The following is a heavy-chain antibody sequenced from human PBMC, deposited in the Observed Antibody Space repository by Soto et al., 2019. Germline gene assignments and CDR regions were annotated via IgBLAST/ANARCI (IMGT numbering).Heavy chain of an antibody. D-gene: IGHD6-13*01. CDR1: GGSFSGYY. V-gene: IGHV4-34*01. Sequence: SETLSLTCAVYGGSFSGYYWSWIRQPPGKGLEWIGEINHSGSTNYNPSLKSRVTISVDTSKNQFSLKLSSVTAADTAVYYCAVIAAAGTWANDYWGQGTLVTVSS. CDR3: AVIAAAGTWANDY. CDR2: INHSGST. J-gene: IGHJ4*02.